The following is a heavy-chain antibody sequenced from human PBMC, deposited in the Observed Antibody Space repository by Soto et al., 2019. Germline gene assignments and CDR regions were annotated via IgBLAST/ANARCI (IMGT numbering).Heavy chain of an antibody. J-gene: IGHJ5*02. D-gene: IGHD2-2*01. Sequence: QVQLVQSGAEVKKPGDSVKVSCKASGYTFTIYGISWVRQAPGQGLEWMGWISAYNGNTNYAQKLQGRVTMTTDTTTSTAYMELRSLRSDDTAVYYCARTSERYIVVVPAANLNWFDPWGQGTLVTVSS. CDR2: ISAYNGNT. CDR1: GYTFTIYG. V-gene: IGHV1-18*01. CDR3: ARTSERYIVVVPAANLNWFDP.